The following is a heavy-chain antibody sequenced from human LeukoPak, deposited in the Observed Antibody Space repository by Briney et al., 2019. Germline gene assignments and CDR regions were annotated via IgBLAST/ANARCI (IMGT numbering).Heavy chain of an antibody. V-gene: IGHV3-23*01. Sequence: PGGSLRLSCAASGFTFSSYAMSWVRQAPGKGLEWVSAISGSGDNTYYADSVKGRFTISRDNSKNTLYLQMNNLRAEDTAVYYCATSPTFDPWGQGTLVTVSS. CDR1: GFTFSSYA. CDR3: ATSPTFDP. J-gene: IGHJ5*02. CDR2: ISGSGDNT.